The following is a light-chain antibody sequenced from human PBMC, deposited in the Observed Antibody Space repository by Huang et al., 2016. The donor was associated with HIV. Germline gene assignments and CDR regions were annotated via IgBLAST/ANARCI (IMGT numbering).Light chain of an antibody. V-gene: IGKV3-15*01. Sequence: EVVMTQSPATLSVSPGERATLSCRASQNVGGYLAWYQQKPGQAPRLLMYGASTRATGSPARFSGRRSGTEFTLTISSLQSEDFATYYCQQYENWPRTFGQGTKLEIK. CDR3: QQYENWPRT. J-gene: IGKJ2*01. CDR2: GAS. CDR1: QNVGGY.